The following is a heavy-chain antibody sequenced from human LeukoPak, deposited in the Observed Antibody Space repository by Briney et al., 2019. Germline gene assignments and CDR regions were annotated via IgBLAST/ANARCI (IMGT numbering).Heavy chain of an antibody. CDR2: IIPIFGTA. CDR1: GGTFSSYA. V-gene: IGHV1-69*01. J-gene: IGHJ4*02. Sequence: SVKVSCKASGGTFSSYAISWVRQAPGQGLEWMGGIIPIFGTANYAQKFQGRVTITADESTSTAYMELSSLRSEDTAVYYCAREATRGATWVKLHYWGQGTLVTVSS. CDR3: AREATRGATWVKLHY. D-gene: IGHD1-26*01.